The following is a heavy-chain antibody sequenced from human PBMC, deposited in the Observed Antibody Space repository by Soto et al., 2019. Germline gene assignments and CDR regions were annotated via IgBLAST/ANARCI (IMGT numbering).Heavy chain of an antibody. D-gene: IGHD6-6*01. CDR3: VLSIAARPGYGMDV. CDR1: GGTFSSYA. CDR2: IIPIFGTA. Sequence: SVKVSCKASGGTFSSYAISWVRQAPGQGLEWMGGIIPIFGTANYAQKFQGRVTITADESTSTAYMELSSLRSEDTAVYYCVLSIAARPGYGMDVWGQGTTGTVSS. V-gene: IGHV1-69*13. J-gene: IGHJ6*02.